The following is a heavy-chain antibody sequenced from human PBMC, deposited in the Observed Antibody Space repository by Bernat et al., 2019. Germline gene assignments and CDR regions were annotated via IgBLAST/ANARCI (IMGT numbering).Heavy chain of an antibody. V-gene: IGHV3-53*02. CDR1: GFNVSNNY. CDR3: ARTKDRHYCLDY. J-gene: IGHJ4*02. Sequence: EVQLVETGGGLIQPGGSLRLSCAASGFNVSNNYMNWVRQAPGKGLEWVSVIHRGGGTYYADSVKRRFTRTRDNAKCTLSLRMTSLVAEDTAVYCCARTKDRHYCLDYWDRGTLVKVSS. CDR2: IHRGGGT. D-gene: IGHD2-15*01.